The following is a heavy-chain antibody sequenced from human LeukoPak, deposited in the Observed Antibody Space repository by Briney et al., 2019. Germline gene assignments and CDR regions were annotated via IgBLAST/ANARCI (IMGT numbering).Heavy chain of an antibody. Sequence: GGSLRLSCAASGFTFSSYEMNWVRQAPGKGLEWVAVISYDGSNKYYADSVKGRFTISRDNSKNTLYLQMNSLRAEDTAVYYCAKDLGDSSFYWGQGTLVTVSS. CDR2: ISYDGSNK. CDR1: GFTFSSYE. V-gene: IGHV3-30*18. J-gene: IGHJ4*02. CDR3: AKDLGDSSFY. D-gene: IGHD3-22*01.